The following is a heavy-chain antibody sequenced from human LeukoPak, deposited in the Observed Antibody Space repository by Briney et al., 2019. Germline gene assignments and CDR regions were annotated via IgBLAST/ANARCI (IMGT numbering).Heavy chain of an antibody. CDR2: IYTSGST. D-gene: IGHD3-22*01. CDR3: ARDTEGTMIEGFDY. J-gene: IGHJ4*02. V-gene: IGHV4-4*07. Sequence: SETLSLTCTVSGGSISSYYWSWIRQPAGKGLEWIGRIYTSGSTNYNPSLKSRATMSVDTSKNQFSLKLSSVTAADTAVYYCARDTEGTMIEGFDYWGQGTLVTVSS. CDR1: GGSISSYY.